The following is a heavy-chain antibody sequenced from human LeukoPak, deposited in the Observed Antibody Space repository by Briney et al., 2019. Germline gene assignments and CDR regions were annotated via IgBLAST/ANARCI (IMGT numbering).Heavy chain of an antibody. V-gene: IGHV4-30-2*01. Sequence: SQTLSLTCAVSGGSISSGGYSWSWIRQPPGKGLEWIGHIYHSGSTYYNPSLKSRVTISVDRSKNQFSLKLSSVTAADTAVYYCARAYNWNEHKGSQYGMDVWGQGTTVTVSS. D-gene: IGHD1-20*01. CDR1: GGSISSGGYS. CDR2: IYHSGST. J-gene: IGHJ6*02. CDR3: ARAYNWNEHKGSQYGMDV.